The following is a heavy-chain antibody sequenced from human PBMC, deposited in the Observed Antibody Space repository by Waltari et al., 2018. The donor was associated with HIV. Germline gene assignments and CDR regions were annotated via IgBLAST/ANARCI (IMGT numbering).Heavy chain of an antibody. CDR2: VIPMFGTP. CDR3: ASGGEGMVVGVTDS. Sequence: VQLVQSGAEVKKPGSSVKVSCTASGGTFSRNPINGVRQAPGQGLEWMGGVIPMFGTPNDAQKCQGRVTITADESTRTGYMERSSLRSEYTAVYYCASGGEGMVVGVTDSWGQGTLVTVSS. J-gene: IGHJ4*02. CDR1: GGTFSRNP. D-gene: IGHD2-15*01. V-gene: IGHV1-69*01.